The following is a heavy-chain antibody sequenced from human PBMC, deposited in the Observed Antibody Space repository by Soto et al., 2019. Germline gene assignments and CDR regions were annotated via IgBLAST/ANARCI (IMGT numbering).Heavy chain of an antibody. CDR3: AKDSYHGSGSYITPYYFDS. J-gene: IGHJ4*02. V-gene: IGHV3-23*01. D-gene: IGHD3-10*01. CDR1: GFTFNNYA. CDR2: ISGSGQRT. Sequence: EVQLLESGGGLVQPGASLRLPCAASGFTFNNYAMSWVRQAPGKGLEWVSVISGSGQRTSYADSVKGRFTVSRDNSKNTVDLHMKSLRAEATAVYYCAKDSYHGSGSYITPYYFDSWGQGTLITVSS.